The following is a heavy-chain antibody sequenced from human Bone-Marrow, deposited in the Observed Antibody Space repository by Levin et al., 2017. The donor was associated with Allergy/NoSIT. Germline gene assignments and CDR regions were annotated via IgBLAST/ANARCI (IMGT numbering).Heavy chain of an antibody. V-gene: IGHV3-23*01. J-gene: IGHJ4*02. D-gene: IGHD6-6*01. CDR2: ISGSGGTT. CDR3: AKDLIAPRVVGNYFDY. Sequence: GGSLRLSCAASGLTLSSYAMSWVRQAPGKGLEWVSSISGSGGTTYYAVSVKGRFTVSRDNSKNTLYLQMNGLRAGDTALYYCAKDLIAPRVVGNYFDYWGQGALVTVSS. CDR1: GLTLSSYA.